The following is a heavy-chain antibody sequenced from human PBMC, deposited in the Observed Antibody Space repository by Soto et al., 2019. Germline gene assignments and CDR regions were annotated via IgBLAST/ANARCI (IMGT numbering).Heavy chain of an antibody. V-gene: IGHV3-30*18. CDR3: AKGRDSTLLRWQYFDN. D-gene: IGHD4-4*01. Sequence: QVQLVESGGVVVQPGGSLRLSCAVSGFTFSLYGMHWVRQAPGKGLEWVAFISYEGRNKYYADSVKGRFTISRDNSKNTLSLQMESLRPEDTAVYYCAKGRDSTLLRWQYFDNWGQGTQVTVSS. CDR2: ISYEGRNK. J-gene: IGHJ4*02. CDR1: GFTFSLYG.